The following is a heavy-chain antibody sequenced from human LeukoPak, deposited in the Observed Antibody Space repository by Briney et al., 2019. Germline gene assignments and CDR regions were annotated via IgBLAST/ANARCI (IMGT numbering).Heavy chain of an antibody. CDR1: GGSISSYY. V-gene: IGHV4-39*01. Sequence: SETLSLTCTVSGGSISSYYWGWIRQPPGKGLEWIGSISFSGSTYYNPSLTSRVTISVDTSKNQFSLKLSSVTAADTAVYYCARHPYYYGSSGYYTPGAFDIWGQWTMVTVSS. J-gene: IGHJ3*02. CDR3: ARHPYYYGSSGYYTPGAFDI. D-gene: IGHD3-22*01. CDR2: ISFSGST.